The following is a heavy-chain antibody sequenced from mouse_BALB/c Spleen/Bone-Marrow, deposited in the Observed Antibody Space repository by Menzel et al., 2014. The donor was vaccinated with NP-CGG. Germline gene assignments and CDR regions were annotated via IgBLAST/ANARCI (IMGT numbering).Heavy chain of an antibody. V-gene: IGHV1-80*01. Sequence: QVQLQQSGAELVRPGSSVKISCKASGYAFSSYWMNWVKQRPGQGLEWIGQIYHGDGDTNYNGKFKGKATLTADKSSSTAYMQLSSLTSEDSAVYFCARQYGNYFDYWGQGITLTVSS. CDR2: IYHGDGDT. CDR3: ARQYGNYFDY. D-gene: IGHD2-10*02. J-gene: IGHJ2*01. CDR1: GYAFSSYW.